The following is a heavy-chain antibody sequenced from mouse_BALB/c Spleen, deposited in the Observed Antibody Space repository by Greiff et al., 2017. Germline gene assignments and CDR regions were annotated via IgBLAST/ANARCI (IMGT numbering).Heavy chain of an antibody. J-gene: IGHJ4*01. V-gene: IGHV5-6-4*01. CDR3: TREGGHYYGSSHYYAMDY. D-gene: IGHD1-1*01. Sequence: DVHLVESGGGLVKPGGSLKLSCAASGFTFSSYTMSWVRQTPEKRLEWVATISSGGSYTYYPDRVKGRFTISRDNAKNTLYLQMSSLKSEDTAMYYCTREGGHYYGSSHYYAMDYWGQGTSVTVSS. CDR2: ISSGGSYT. CDR1: GFTFSSYT.